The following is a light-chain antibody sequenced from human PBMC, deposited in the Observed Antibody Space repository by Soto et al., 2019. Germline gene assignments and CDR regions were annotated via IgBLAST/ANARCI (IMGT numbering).Light chain of an antibody. CDR2: GAS. V-gene: IGKV3-20*01. CDR1: QIVRSNY. CDR3: HQYGTSKT. Sequence: EIVLTQSPGTLSLSPGERATLSCRASQIVRSNYVAWYQHKAGQAPSLLIYGASNSAIGIPDRFSGSGSGTDFTLTISRLEPDDFAVYCCHQYGTSKTFGQGTKVEIK. J-gene: IGKJ1*01.